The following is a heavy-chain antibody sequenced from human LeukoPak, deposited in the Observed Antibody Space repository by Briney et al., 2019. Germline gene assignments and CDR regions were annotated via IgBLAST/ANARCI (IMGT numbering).Heavy chain of an antibody. CDR1: SGPISSYY. CDR2: IYTSGST. J-gene: IGHJ4*02. Sequence: SETLSLTCTVSSGPISSYYWIWIRQPAGKGREGIGRIYTSGSTNYNPSLKSRVTMSVDTSKNQFSLKLSSVTAADTAVYYCARVNYAREFDYWGQGTLVTVSS. V-gene: IGHV4-4*07. D-gene: IGHD1-7*01. CDR3: ARVNYAREFDY.